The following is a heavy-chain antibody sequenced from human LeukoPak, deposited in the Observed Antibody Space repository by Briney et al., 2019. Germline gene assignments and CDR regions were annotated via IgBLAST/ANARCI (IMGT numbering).Heavy chain of an antibody. CDR1: GFIFSVNS. J-gene: IGHJ6*02. CDR2: VHSDGTTT. CDR3: TKGALSYYYYGMDV. Sequence: PGRSLRLSCVTSGFIFSVNSMTWVRQTPGKGLVRVSRVHSDGTTTNYADSVKGRFTISRDNAKNTLYLQMNSLRAEDTAVYYCTKGALSYYYYGMDVWGRGTTVTVSS. D-gene: IGHD3-10*01. V-gene: IGHV3-74*01.